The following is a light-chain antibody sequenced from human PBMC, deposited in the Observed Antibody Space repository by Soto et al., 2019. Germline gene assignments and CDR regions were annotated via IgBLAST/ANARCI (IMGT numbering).Light chain of an antibody. CDR1: GDSISSNY. Sequence: NFMLTQPHSVSESPGKTVTISCTGSGDSISSNYVQWYQQRPGSAPTTMIYEDNQRSSGVPDRFSGSIDSSSNSASLTISGLKTEDEADYYCQSYDNNNHGVVFGGGTQLTVL. V-gene: IGLV6-57*02. CDR2: EDN. CDR3: QSYDNNNHGVV. J-gene: IGLJ3*02.